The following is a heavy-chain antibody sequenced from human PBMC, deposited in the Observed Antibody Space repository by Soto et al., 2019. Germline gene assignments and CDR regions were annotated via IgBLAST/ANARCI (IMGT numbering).Heavy chain of an antibody. V-gene: IGHV4-30-2*01. CDR3: ARALGDGDAFDY. CDR1: GGSMSSGGYS. Sequence: QLQLQESDSGLVKPSQTLSLTCAVSGGSMSSGGYSWSWIGQPPGKGLEWNGYIYHSGSTYYNPSLKSRVTISVDRSKNQFSLKLSSVTAADTAVYYCARALGDGDAFDYWGQGTLVTVSS. CDR2: IYHSGST. J-gene: IGHJ4*02. D-gene: IGHD4-17*01.